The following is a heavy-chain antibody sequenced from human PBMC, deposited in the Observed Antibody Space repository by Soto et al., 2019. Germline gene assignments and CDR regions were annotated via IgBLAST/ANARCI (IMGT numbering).Heavy chain of an antibody. CDR2: IYYSGCT. CDR1: GGSISSYY. J-gene: IGHJ5*02. CDR3: ARHVGYYSQGEWFDP. V-gene: IGHV4-59*08. D-gene: IGHD2-15*01. Sequence: QVQLQESGPGLVKPSETLSLTCTVSGGSISSYYWSWIRQPPGKGLEWIGYIYYSGCTKYNPSLKSRVTISVDTSKNQFSLKLSSVTAADTAVYYCARHVGYYSQGEWFDPWGQGTLVTVSS.